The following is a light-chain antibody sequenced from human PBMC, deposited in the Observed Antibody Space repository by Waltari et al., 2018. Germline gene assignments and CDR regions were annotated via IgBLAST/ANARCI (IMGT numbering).Light chain of an antibody. Sequence: QRAEKGPRIFMKVYNDGSPNKGDEIPDCFSGSSSGAERYLTISSLQSEDEADYFCQTGGHGTWVFGGGTKLTVL. V-gene: IGLV4-69*01. CDR3: QTGGHGTWV. J-gene: IGLJ3*02. CDR2: VYNDGSP.